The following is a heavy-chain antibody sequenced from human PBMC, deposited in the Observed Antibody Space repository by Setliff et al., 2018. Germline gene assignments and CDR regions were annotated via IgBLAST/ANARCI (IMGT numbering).Heavy chain of an antibody. D-gene: IGHD2-2*01. CDR2: ISSSSSYI. Sequence: PGGSLRLSCAASAFTFSSYSMNWVRQAPGKGLEWVSSISSSSSYIYYADSVKGRFIISRDNAKNSLYLQMNSLRAEDTAVYYCARSETCHSTHCSPYDYWGQGTLVTVSS. J-gene: IGHJ4*02. V-gene: IGHV3-21*01. CDR3: ARSETCHSTHCSPYDY. CDR1: AFTFSSYS.